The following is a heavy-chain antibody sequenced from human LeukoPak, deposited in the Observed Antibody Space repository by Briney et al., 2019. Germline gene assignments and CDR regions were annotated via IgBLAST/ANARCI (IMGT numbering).Heavy chain of an antibody. V-gene: IGHV3-11*04. CDR3: ARDKSSGWMSIDAFDI. Sequence: PGGSLRLSCAASGFTFSDYYMSWIRQAPGKGLEWVSYISSSGSTIYYADSVKGRFTISRDNAKNSLYLQMNSLRAEDTAVYYCARDKSSGWMSIDAFDIWGQGTMVTVSS. D-gene: IGHD6-25*01. J-gene: IGHJ3*02. CDR2: ISSSGSTI. CDR1: GFTFSDYY.